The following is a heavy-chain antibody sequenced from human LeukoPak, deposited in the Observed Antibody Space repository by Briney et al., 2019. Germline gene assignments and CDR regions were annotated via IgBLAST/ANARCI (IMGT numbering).Heavy chain of an antibody. Sequence: ASVKVSCKASGYTFTSYDINWVRQATGQGLEWMGWMNPNSGNTGYAQKFQGRVTMTRNTSISTAYMELSSLRSEDTAVYYCARGQYSGYVNYYYHGMDVWGQGTTVTVSS. J-gene: IGHJ6*02. V-gene: IGHV1-8*01. CDR1: GYTFTSYD. D-gene: IGHD5-12*01. CDR3: ARGQYSGYVNYYYHGMDV. CDR2: MNPNSGNT.